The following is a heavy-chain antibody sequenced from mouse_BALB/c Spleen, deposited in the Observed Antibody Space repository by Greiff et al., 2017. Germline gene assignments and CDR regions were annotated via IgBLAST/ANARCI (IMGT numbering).Heavy chain of an antibody. CDR1: GYSFTSYY. CDR2: IFPGSGNT. J-gene: IGHJ2*01. CDR3: ARSWSPHYFDY. Sequence: QVQLPQSGPELVKPGASVKISCKASGYSFTSYYIHWVKQRPGQGLEWIGWIFPGSGNTKYNEQFKGKATLTADTSSSTAYMQLSSLTSEDSAVYFCARSWSPHYFDYWGQGTTLTVSS. D-gene: IGHD1-1*02. V-gene: IGHV1-66*01.